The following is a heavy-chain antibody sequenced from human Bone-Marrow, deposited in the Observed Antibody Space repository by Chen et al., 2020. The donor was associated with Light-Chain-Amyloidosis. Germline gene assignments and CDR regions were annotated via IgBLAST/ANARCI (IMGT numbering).Heavy chain of an antibody. D-gene: IGHD5-12*01. CDR3: ARRRDGYNFDY. J-gene: IGHJ4*02. CDR2: IYPDDSDA. CDR1: GYTFPNYW. V-gene: IGHV5-51*01. Sequence: SCKGSGYTFPNYWIGWVRQMPWKGLEWMGVIYPDDSDARYSPSFEGQVTISADKSITTAYLQWRSLKASDTAMYYCARRRDGYNFDYWGQGTLVTVSS.